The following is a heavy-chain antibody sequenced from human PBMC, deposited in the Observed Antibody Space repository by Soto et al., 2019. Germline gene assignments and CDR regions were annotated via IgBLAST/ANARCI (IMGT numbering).Heavy chain of an antibody. CDR2: FDPEDGET. Sequence: QVQLVQSGAEVKKPGASVKVSCKVSGYTLTELSMHWVRQAPGKGLEWMGGFDPEDGETIYAQKFQGRVTMTEDTSTDTAYMELSSLRSEDAAVYYCATDLLPAGWFGCGDAFDLWGQGTMVTVSS. CDR3: ATDLLPAGWFGCGDAFDL. J-gene: IGHJ3*01. D-gene: IGHD3-10*01. CDR1: GYTLTELS. V-gene: IGHV1-24*01.